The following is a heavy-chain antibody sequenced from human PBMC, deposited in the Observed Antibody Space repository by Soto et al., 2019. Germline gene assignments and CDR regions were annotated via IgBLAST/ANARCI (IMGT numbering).Heavy chain of an antibody. CDR1: GGTFSSYT. V-gene: IGHV1-69*02. Sequence: QVQLVQSGAEVKKPGSSVKVSCKASGGTFSSYTISWVRQAPGQGLEWMGRIIPILGIANYAQKFQGRVTITADKSTSTAYMELSSLRSEDTAVYYCARSHGSGWPVHPHYFQHWGQGTLVTVSS. J-gene: IGHJ1*01. CDR2: IIPILGIA. D-gene: IGHD6-19*01. CDR3: ARSHGSGWPVHPHYFQH.